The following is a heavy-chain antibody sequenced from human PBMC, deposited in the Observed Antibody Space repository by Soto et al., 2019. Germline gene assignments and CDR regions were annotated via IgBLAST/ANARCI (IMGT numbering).Heavy chain of an antibody. V-gene: IGHV3-23*01. Sequence: EVQLLESGGGLVQPGGSLRLSCAASGFTFSSYAMSWVRQAPGKGLEWVSAISGSGGSTYYADSVRGRFTISRDNSKNALYLQMKCLGAAVTAVYQRAKDAVARYCMGWDYFDFWGQGTLVTVSS. CDR2: ISGSGGST. J-gene: IGHJ4*02. CDR1: GFTFSSYA. CDR3: AKDAVARYCMGWDYFDF. D-gene: IGHD2-15*01.